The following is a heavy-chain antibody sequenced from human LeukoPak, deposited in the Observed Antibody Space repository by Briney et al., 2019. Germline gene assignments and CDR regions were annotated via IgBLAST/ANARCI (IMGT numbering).Heavy chain of an antibody. D-gene: IGHD2-2*01. V-gene: IGHV1-2*02. Sequence: ASVKVSCKASGYTFTGYYMHWVRQAPGQGLEWMGWINPNSGGTNYAQKFQSRVTMTRDTSISTAYMELSRLRSDDTAVYYCARDYRCSSTSCYSTGYWGQGTLVTVSS. CDR2: INPNSGGT. CDR1: GYTFTGYY. J-gene: IGHJ4*02. CDR3: ARDYRCSSTSCYSTGY.